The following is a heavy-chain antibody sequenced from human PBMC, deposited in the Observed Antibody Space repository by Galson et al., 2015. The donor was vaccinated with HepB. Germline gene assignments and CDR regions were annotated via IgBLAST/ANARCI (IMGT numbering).Heavy chain of an antibody. CDR1: GFTFSNYY. D-gene: IGHD3-16*01. CDR2: ISSSSSYT. Sequence: SLRLSCAASGFTFSNYYMSWIRQAPGKGLEWVSYISSSSSYTNYADSVKGRFTISRDNAKNSLYLQMNSLRAEDTAVYYCARGTIFYAGFPTRPPRRQYYFDYWGQGTLVTVSS. CDR3: ARGTIFYAGFPTRPPRRQYYFDY. V-gene: IGHV3-11*06. J-gene: IGHJ4*02.